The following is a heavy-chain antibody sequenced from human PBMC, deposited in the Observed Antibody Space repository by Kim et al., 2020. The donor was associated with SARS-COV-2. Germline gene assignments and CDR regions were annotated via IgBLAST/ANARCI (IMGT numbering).Heavy chain of an antibody. J-gene: IGHJ3*02. Sequence: SETLSLTCTVSGGSISSYYWSWIRQPPGKGLEWIGYIYYSGSTNYNPSPKSRVTISVDTSKNQFSLKLSSVTAADTAVYYCARDGAYDYVWGSYRRLGAFDIWGQGTMVTVSS. CDR1: GGSISSYY. CDR2: IYYSGST. D-gene: IGHD3-16*02. CDR3: ARDGAYDYVWGSYRRLGAFDI. V-gene: IGHV4-59*01.